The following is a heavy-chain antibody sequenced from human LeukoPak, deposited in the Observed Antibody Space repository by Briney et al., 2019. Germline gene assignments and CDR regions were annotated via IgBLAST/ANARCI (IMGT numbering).Heavy chain of an antibody. Sequence: GGSLRLSCAASGFTFSSYGMHWVRQAPGKGLEWVAFIRYDGSNKYYADSVKGRFTISRDNSKNTLYLQMNSLRAEDTAVYYCAKVLFFHRMPLSVVPAANTGPRYFDYWGQGTLVTVSS. CDR1: GFTFSSYG. CDR3: AKVLFFHRMPLSVVPAANTGPRYFDY. J-gene: IGHJ4*02. D-gene: IGHD2-2*01. V-gene: IGHV3-30*02. CDR2: IRYDGSNK.